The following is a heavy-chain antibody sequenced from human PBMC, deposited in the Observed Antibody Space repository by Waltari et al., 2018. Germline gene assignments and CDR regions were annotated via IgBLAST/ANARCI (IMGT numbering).Heavy chain of an antibody. CDR1: GGSISTYP. D-gene: IGHD5-12*01. Sequence: QVQLQESGPGLVKPSETLSLTCTGSGGSISTYPWSWIRQPAGRGLEWIGRFYPSGTTNYHPSLKSRVTMSVDASKNLFSLRLSSVTAADTAVYYCARRYNGYDYSYFDYWGQGTLVTVSS. CDR2: FYPSGTT. V-gene: IGHV4-4*07. J-gene: IGHJ4*02. CDR3: ARRYNGYDYSYFDY.